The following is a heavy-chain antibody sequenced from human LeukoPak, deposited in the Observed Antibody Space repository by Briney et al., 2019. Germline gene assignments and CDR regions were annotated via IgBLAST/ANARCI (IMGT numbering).Heavy chain of an antibody. CDR3: ASVTPSPPFGY. CDR2: ISYDGSNK. D-gene: IGHD3-3*01. J-gene: IGHJ4*02. CDR1: GFTFSSYA. Sequence: GGSLRLSCAASGFTFSSYAMHWVRQAPGKGLEWVAVISYDGSNKYYADSVKGRFTISRDNSKNTLYLQMNSLRAEDTAVYYCASVTPSPPFGYWGQGTLVTVSS. V-gene: IGHV3-30-3*01.